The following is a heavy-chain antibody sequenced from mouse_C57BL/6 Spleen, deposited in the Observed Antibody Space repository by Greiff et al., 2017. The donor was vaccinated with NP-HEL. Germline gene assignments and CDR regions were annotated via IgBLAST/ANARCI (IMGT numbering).Heavy chain of an antibody. D-gene: IGHD2-5*01. CDR1: GYTFTSYW. Sequence: QVQLQQPGAELVKPGASVKLSCKASGYTFTSYWMHWVKQRPGQGLEWIGMIHPNSGSTNYNEKFKSKATLTVDTSPSTDYMQLSSLTSEDSAVYYCARWDYSNYFAMDYWGQGTSVTVSS. J-gene: IGHJ4*01. CDR2: IHPNSGST. CDR3: ARWDYSNYFAMDY. V-gene: IGHV1-64*01.